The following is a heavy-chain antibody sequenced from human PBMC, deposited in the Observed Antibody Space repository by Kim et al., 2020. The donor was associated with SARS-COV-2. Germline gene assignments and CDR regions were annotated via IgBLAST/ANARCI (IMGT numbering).Heavy chain of an antibody. D-gene: IGHD3-10*01. J-gene: IGHJ4*02. Sequence: YAQGFTGRFVFSLDTSVSTAYLQISSLKAEDTAVYYCARDFTMVRGALDYWGQGTLVTVSS. V-gene: IGHV7-4-1*02. CDR3: ARDFTMVRGALDY.